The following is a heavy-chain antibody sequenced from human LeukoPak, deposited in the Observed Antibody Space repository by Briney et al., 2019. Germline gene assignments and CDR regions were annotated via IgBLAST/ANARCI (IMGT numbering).Heavy chain of an antibody. CDR2: IYYSGST. Sequence: TSETLSLTCAVYGGSFSGYYWSWIRQPPGKGLEWIGYIYYSGSTNYNPSLKSRVTISVDTSKNQFSLKLSSVTAADTAVYYCALLLIDAFDIWGQGTMVTVSS. D-gene: IGHD2-15*01. CDR1: GGSFSGYY. V-gene: IGHV4-59*12. J-gene: IGHJ3*02. CDR3: ALLLIDAFDI.